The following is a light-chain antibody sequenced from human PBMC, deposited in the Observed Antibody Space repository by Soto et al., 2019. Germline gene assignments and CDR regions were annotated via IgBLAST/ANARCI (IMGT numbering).Light chain of an antibody. V-gene: IGLV1-51*01. CDR2: DNN. J-gene: IGLJ3*02. Sequence: QSALTQPPSVSAAPGQKVTISCSGSSSNIGNKYVSWYQQLPGTAPKLLIYDNNNRPSGIPDRFSGSKSGTSATLGITGLQTGDEADYYCGTWDSSLSAWVFGGGTKVTVL. CDR3: GTWDSSLSAWV. CDR1: SSNIGNKY.